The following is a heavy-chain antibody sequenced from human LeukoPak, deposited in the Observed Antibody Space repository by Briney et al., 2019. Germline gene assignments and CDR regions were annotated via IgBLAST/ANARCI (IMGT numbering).Heavy chain of an antibody. V-gene: IGHV3-7*01. CDR1: GFTFSSYW. J-gene: IGHJ4*02. CDR3: ARDLYRIVVVPHYFDY. D-gene: IGHD3-22*01. Sequence: PGGSLRLSCAASGFTFSSYWMGWVRQAPGKGLEWVAKIKEDGSEKYYVDSVKGRFTISRDNAKNSLYLQMNSLRAEDTAVYYCARDLYRIVVVPHYFDYWGQGTLVTVSS. CDR2: IKEDGSEK.